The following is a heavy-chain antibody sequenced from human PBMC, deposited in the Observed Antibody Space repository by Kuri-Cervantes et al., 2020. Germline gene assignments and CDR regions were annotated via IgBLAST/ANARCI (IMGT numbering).Heavy chain of an antibody. Sequence: GGSLRLSCAASGFTFSNAWMSWVRQAPGKGLEWVGLIKSKTDGGTTDYAAPVKGRFTISRDNAKNSLYLQMNSLRADDTAVYYCARGQQLGYYYGMDVWGQGTTVTVSS. CDR3: ARGQQLGYYYGMDV. V-gene: IGHV3-15*01. CDR2: IKSKTDGGTT. CDR1: GFTFSNAW. J-gene: IGHJ6*02. D-gene: IGHD6-13*01.